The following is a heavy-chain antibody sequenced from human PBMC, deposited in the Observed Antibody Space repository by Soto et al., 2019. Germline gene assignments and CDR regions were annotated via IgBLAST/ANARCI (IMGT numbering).Heavy chain of an antibody. J-gene: IGHJ5*02. CDR2: IYSSGNT. CDR1: GSSISSGYY. D-gene: IGHD3-3*01. CDR3: ARGQRFSDWFDP. Sequence: ETLCPAGAVSGSSISSGYYWTWIRQAAGKGLEWIGRIYSSGNTKYNPSLQSRVTMSLDTSNNQFSLILTSVTAADTAVYYCARGQRFSDWFDPWGQGTLVTVYS. V-gene: IGHV4-4*07.